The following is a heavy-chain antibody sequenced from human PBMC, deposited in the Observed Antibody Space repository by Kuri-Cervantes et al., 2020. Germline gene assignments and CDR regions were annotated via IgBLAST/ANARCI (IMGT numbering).Heavy chain of an antibody. CDR3: ARDPNIHGYYYGMDV. D-gene: IGHD2/OR15-2a*01. J-gene: IGHJ6*02. CDR1: GFTFSDYY. Sequence: LSLTCAASGFTFSDYYMSWIRQAPGKGLEWVSYMSSGGSTIYYADSVKGRFTISRDNAKNSLYLQMNSLRAEDTAVYYCARDPNIHGYYYGMDVWGQGTTVTVSS. V-gene: IGHV3-11*01. CDR2: MSSGGSTI.